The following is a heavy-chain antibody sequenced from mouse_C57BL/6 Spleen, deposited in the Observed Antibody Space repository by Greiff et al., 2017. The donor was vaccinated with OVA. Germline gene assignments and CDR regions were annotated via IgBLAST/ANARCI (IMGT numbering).Heavy chain of an antibody. CDR1: GYSITSGYY. CDR2: ISYDGSN. Sequence: DSGPGLVKPSQSLSLTCSVTGYSITSGYYWNWIRQFPGNKLEWMGYISYDGSNNYNPSLKNRISITRDTSKNQFFLKLNSVTTEDTATYYCARGGTGAWFAYWGQGTLVTVSA. J-gene: IGHJ3*01. CDR3: ARGGTGAWFAY. V-gene: IGHV3-6*01. D-gene: IGHD4-1*01.